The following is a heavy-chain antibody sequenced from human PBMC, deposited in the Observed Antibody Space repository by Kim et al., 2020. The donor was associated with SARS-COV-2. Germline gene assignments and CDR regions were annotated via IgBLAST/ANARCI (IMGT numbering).Heavy chain of an antibody. J-gene: IGHJ6*02. CDR3: ARDLVVATITSQDYYYYYGMDV. CDR2: INPSGGST. CDR1: GYTFTSYY. Sequence: ASVKVSCKASGYTFTSYYMHWVRQAPGQGLEWMGIINPSGGSTSYAQKFQGRVTMTRDTSTSTVYMELSSLRSEDTAVYYCARDLVVATITSQDYYYYYGMDVWGQGTTVTVSS. D-gene: IGHD5-12*01. V-gene: IGHV1-46*01.